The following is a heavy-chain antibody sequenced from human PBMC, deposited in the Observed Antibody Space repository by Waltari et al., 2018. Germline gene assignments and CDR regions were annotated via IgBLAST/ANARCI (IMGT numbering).Heavy chain of an antibody. V-gene: IGHV4-59*11. J-gene: IGHJ5*02. Sequence: QLQLQESGPGLVKPPETLSLTCTVSGGSISSHYWSWIRQPPGKGLEWIGYIYYSGSTNYNPSLKSRVTISVDTSKNQFSLKLSSVTAADTAVYYCARVEVGYSSSFDPWGQGTLVTVSS. CDR2: IYYSGST. CDR3: ARVEVGYSSSFDP. CDR1: GGSISSHY. D-gene: IGHD6-19*01.